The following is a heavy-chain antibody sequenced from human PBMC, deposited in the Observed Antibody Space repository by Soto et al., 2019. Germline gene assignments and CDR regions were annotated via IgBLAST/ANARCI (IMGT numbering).Heavy chain of an antibody. V-gene: IGHV1-3*01. CDR2: INAGNGNT. D-gene: IGHD1-26*01. J-gene: IGHJ3*01. CDR3: ARPGSPRIVAFDL. Sequence: QVQLVQSGAEVKKPGASVNISCKASGYTFISYAIHWARQAPGQRLEWMGWINAGNGNTKYSQKFQGRVTITRDTSASTVYMELSSLRSEDTATYYCARPGSPRIVAFDLRGQGTTVIVSS. CDR1: GYTFISYA.